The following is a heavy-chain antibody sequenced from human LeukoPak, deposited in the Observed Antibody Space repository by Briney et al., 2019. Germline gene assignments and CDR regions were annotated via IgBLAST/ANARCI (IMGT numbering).Heavy chain of an antibody. J-gene: IGHJ4*02. V-gene: IGHV4-34*01. CDR3: ARHWTYYDYVWGSYRPYYFDY. Sequence: SETLSLTCAVYGGSFSGYYWSWIRQPPGKGLEWIGEISHSGSTNYNPSLKSRVTISVDTSKNQFSLKLSSVTAADTAVYYCARHWTYYDYVWGSYRPYYFDYWGQGTLVTVSS. D-gene: IGHD3-16*02. CDR2: ISHSGST. CDR1: GGSFSGYY.